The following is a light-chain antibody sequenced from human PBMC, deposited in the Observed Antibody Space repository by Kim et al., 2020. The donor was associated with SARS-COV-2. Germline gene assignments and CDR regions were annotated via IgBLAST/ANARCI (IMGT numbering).Light chain of an antibody. CDR1: SSDVGGYNY. CDR2: DVN. CDR3: CSYAGNFSWL. Sequence: QSALTQPRSVSGSPGQSVTISCTGTSSDVGGYNYVSWYQHHPGKAPKLMIYDVNKRPSGVPDRFSGSRSGNTASLTISGLQAEDEADYYCCSYAGNFSWLFGGGTKLTVL. J-gene: IGLJ3*02. V-gene: IGLV2-11*01.